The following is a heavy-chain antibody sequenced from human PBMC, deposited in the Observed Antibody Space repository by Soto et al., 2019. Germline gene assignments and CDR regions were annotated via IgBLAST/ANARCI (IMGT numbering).Heavy chain of an antibody. CDR3: ARSPAYYFDRSGYRPNWLAY. V-gene: IGHV4-31*03. D-gene: IGHD3-22*01. Sequence: SETLSLTCTVSGGSISSGGHHWSWIRQHPGKGLEWIGYIYYSGSTYYNPSLKSRVTISVDTSKNQVSLKLSSVTAADTALYYCARSPAYYFDRSGYRPNWLAYWGQGTLVTVSS. CDR2: IYYSGST. CDR1: GGSISSGGHH. J-gene: IGHJ5*01.